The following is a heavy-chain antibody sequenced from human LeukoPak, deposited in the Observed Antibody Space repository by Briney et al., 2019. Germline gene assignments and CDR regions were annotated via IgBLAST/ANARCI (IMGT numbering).Heavy chain of an antibody. CDR1: GFTFSSYG. Sequence: GGSLRLSCAASGFTFSSYGMHWVRQAPGKGLEWVAFIRYDGSNKYYADSVKGRFTISRDNSKNTLYLQMNSLRAEDTAVYYCAKDHGKVTTSFEDYYYYMDVWGKGTTVTISS. V-gene: IGHV3-30*02. D-gene: IGHD4-17*01. CDR3: AKDHGKVTTSFEDYYYYMDV. CDR2: IRYDGSNK. J-gene: IGHJ6*03.